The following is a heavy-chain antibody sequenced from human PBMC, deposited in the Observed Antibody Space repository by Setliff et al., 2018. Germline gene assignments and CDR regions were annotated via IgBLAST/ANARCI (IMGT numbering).Heavy chain of an antibody. CDR1: GDSISSGCYY. CDR3: ARAGPTVTFFRVLVISWWDP. J-gene: IGHJ5*02. V-gene: IGHV4-61*09. CDR2: FHTGGST. D-gene: IGHD3-3*01. Sequence: SETLSLTCTVSGDSISSGCYYWTWIRQPAGKGLEWIGHFHTGGSTNYNRSLRSRVPISVDTSKNQFSLKLSSVTAADTATYYCARAGPTVTFFRVLVISWWDPWGQGSLVTVSS.